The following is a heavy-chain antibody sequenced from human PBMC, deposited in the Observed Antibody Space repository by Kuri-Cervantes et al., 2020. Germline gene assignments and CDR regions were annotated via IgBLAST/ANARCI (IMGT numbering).Heavy chain of an antibody. D-gene: IGHD5-12*01. Sequence: ESLKISCSVSGYSINSGYYWVWIRQPPGKGLEWIGNMFHSGSTFYNPSLKSRVTISVDTSKNQFSLRLSSVTAADTAFYYCASAYSGRYFDYWGQGVPVTVSS. CDR1: GYSINSGYY. J-gene: IGHJ4*02. CDR3: ASAYSGRYFDY. V-gene: IGHV4-38-2*02. CDR2: MFHSGST.